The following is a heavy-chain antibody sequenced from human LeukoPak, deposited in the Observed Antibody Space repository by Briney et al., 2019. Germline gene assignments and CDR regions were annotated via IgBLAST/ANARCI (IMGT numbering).Heavy chain of an antibody. V-gene: IGHV4-4*07. J-gene: IGHJ4*02. Sequence: SETLSLTCTVSGDSISSYYWSWIRQPAGKGLEWIGRIHPSGSTNYNPPLKSRLTLSVDTSKNQFSLKLSSVTAADTAVYYCARGPPPDFDYWGRGTLVTVSS. CDR2: IHPSGST. CDR3: ARGPPPDFDY. CDR1: GDSISSYY.